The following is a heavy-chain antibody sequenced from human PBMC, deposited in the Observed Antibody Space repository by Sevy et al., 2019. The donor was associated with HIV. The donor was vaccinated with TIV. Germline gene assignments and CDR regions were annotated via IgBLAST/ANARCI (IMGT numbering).Heavy chain of an antibody. V-gene: IGHV3-30-3*01. CDR2: ISYDGSNK. CDR3: AREGGYCSGGSCYSYAFDI. D-gene: IGHD2-15*01. Sequence: GGSLRLPCAASGFAFSSYAMHWVRQAPGKGLEWVAVISYDGSNKYYADSVKGRFTISRDNSKSTLYLQMNSLRAEDTAVYYCAREGGYCSGGSCYSYAFDIWGQGTMVTVSS. CDR1: GFAFSSYA. J-gene: IGHJ3*02.